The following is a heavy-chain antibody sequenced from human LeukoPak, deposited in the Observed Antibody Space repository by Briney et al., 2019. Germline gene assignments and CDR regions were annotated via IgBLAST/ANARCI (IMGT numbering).Heavy chain of an antibody. CDR2: INHSGST. D-gene: IGHD6-13*01. CDR1: GFTFSNYA. CDR3: ARGRRVAAAGTGGYSVDY. V-gene: IGHV4-34*01. Sequence: PGGSLRLSCAASGFTFSNYAMSWIRQPPGKGLEWIGEINHSGSTNYNPSLKSRVTISVDTSKNQFSLKLSSVTAADTAVYYCARGRRVAAAGTGGYSVDYWGQGTLVTVSS. J-gene: IGHJ4*02.